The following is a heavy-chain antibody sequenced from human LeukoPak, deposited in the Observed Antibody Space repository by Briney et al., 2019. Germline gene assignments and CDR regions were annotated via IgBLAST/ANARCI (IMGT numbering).Heavy chain of an antibody. D-gene: IGHD3-10*01. V-gene: IGHV1-46*01. Sequence: ASVKVSCKASGYTFTSYYMLWVRQSPGQRLEWLGILNPSAGSPSDIQMFQGRVTITRDTSTSTVYMQLSSLRTEDTAVYYCARDISSYSSGCYFDYWCQGTMVTVSS. CDR1: GYTFTSYY. CDR2: LNPSAGSP. CDR3: ARDISSYSSGCYFDY. J-gene: IGHJ4*02.